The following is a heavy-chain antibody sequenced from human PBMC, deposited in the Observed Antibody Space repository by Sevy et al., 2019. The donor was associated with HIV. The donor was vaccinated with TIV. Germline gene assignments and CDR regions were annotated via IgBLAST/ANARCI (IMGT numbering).Heavy chain of an antibody. CDR2: IDTAGNA. Sequence: GGSLRLSCAASGFTFSNYDMHWVRQVTGKGLEGVSGIDTAGNAYYPDSVKGRFTMARENAKNPLYLQMNSLRVGDTAVYYCARAVAGTHWLDPWGQGTLVTVSS. CDR3: ARAVAGTHWLDP. V-gene: IGHV3-13*01. D-gene: IGHD6-19*01. J-gene: IGHJ5*02. CDR1: GFTFSNYD.